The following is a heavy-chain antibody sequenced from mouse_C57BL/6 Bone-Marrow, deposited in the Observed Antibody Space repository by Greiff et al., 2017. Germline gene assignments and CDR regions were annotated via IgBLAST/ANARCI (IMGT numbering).Heavy chain of an antibody. Sequence: QVQLQQPGAELVKPGASVKMSCKASGYTFTSYWITWVKQRPGQGLEWIGDIYPTSGRTNYNEKFKSKAILTVDTSSNTAYMQLSSRTSEDSADFYCARSGPLGRSFDYWGQGTTLTVSS. CDR2: IYPTSGRT. CDR1: GYTFTSYW. CDR3: ARSGPLGRSFDY. V-gene: IGHV1-55*01. D-gene: IGHD4-1*01. J-gene: IGHJ2*01.